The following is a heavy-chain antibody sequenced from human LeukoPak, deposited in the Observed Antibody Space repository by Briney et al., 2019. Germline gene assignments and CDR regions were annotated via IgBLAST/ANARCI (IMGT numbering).Heavy chain of an antibody. CDR1: GFTFDDYA. CDR2: ISWNSGSI. CDR3: ARLPSSAGAGTFDY. J-gene: IGHJ4*02. Sequence: GGSLRLSCAASGFTFDDYAMHWVRQAPGKGLEWVSGISWNSGSIGYADSVKGRFTISRDNAKNSLYLQMNSLRAEDTAVYYCARLPSSAGAGTFDYWGQGTLVTVSS. D-gene: IGHD6-13*01. V-gene: IGHV3-9*01.